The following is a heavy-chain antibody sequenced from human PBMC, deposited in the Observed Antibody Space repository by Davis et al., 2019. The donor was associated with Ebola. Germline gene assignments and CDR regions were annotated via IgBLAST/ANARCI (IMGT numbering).Heavy chain of an antibody. J-gene: IGHJ2*01. CDR1: ELTVSDNY. CDR3: ARHASGDFWYFGL. D-gene: IGHD4-17*01. V-gene: IGHV3-66*04. CDR2: IYSDGRT. Sequence: GGSLRLSCAASELTVSDNYMRWVRQAPAKRMDSALVIYSDGRTYYADSVKGRFAISRDNSKNTLYLQMNNLRAEDTAVYDCARHASGDFWYFGLWGRGTLVTVSS.